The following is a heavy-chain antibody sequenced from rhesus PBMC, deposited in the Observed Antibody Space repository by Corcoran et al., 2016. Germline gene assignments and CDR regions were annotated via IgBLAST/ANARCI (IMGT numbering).Heavy chain of an antibody. V-gene: IGHV3-178*01. D-gene: IGHD4-23*01. Sequence: EVQLVESGGGLAKPGGSLRLSCAASGFTFSDYYMDWVRQAPGKGLEWVSRISNGGGSPWYAVSVKGRLTISRENAKNTLYLQMNSLRAEETAVYYCARRGYSNYGNYFDYWGQGVLVTVSS. CDR1: GFTFSDYY. CDR3: ARRGYSNYGNYFDY. J-gene: IGHJ4*01. CDR2: ISNGGGSP.